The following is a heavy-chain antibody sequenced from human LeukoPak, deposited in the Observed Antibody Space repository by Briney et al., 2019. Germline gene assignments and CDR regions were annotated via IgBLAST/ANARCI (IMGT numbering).Heavy chain of an antibody. D-gene: IGHD2/OR15-2a*01. CDR3: ARSTTGGMDV. J-gene: IGHJ6*02. CDR2: IYYSGST. Sequence: SETLSLTCTVSGGSISSYYWSWIRQPPGKGLEWIGYIYYSGSTNYNPSLKSRVTIPVDTSKNQFSLKLSSVTAADTAVYYCARSTTGGMDVWGQGTTVTVSS. CDR1: GGSISSYY. V-gene: IGHV4-59*08.